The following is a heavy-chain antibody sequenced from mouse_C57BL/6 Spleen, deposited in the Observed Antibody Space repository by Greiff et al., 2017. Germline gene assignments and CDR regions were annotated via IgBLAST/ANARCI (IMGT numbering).Heavy chain of an antibody. CDR2: ILPGSGST. CDR3: ARGDYYSNYVYYAMDY. Sequence: VQLQQSGAELMKPGASVKLSCTATGYTFTGYWIEWVKQRPGHGLEWIGEILPGSGSTNYNGKFKGKATFTADTSSNTAYMQLSSLTTEDSAIYYCARGDYYSNYVYYAMDYWGQGTSVTVSS. J-gene: IGHJ4*01. CDR1: GYTFTGYW. D-gene: IGHD2-5*01. V-gene: IGHV1-9*01.